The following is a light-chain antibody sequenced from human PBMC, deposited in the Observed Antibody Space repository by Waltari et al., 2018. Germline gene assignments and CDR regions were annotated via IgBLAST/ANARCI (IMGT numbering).Light chain of an antibody. Sequence: DIQMTQSPSTLSASVGERVNNTCRASQSISKLLAWYQQKPGKAPNLLIYKTSTLTSGVPSMFSGSGSGTEFTLTIDSQQPDDFATYYCQQYNSYRSFGQGTKVEIK. CDR3: QQYNSYRS. J-gene: IGKJ1*01. V-gene: IGKV1-5*03. CDR2: KTS. CDR1: QSISKL.